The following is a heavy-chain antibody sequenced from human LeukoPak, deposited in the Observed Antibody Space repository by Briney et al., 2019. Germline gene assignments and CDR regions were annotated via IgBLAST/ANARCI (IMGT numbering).Heavy chain of an antibody. D-gene: IGHD1-26*01. CDR2: TSYDGSDK. Sequence: PWGSLRLSCAASGFSFSYYGIHWVRQAPGKGLEWVALTSYDGSDKYFADSVKGRFSISRDNSQNTLYLQMNSLRAEDTAIYYCAKDMRPYSGDRSFLFDQWGQGTLVIVSS. CDR1: GFSFSYYG. CDR3: AKDMRPYSGDRSFLFDQ. V-gene: IGHV3-30*18. J-gene: IGHJ4*02.